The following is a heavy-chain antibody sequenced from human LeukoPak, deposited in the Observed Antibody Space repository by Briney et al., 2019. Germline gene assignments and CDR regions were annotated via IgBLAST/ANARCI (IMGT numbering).Heavy chain of an antibody. CDR2: LYYSGST. CDR1: GGSLSRGGYY. V-gene: IGHV4-31*03. CDR3: ARDRASSGTSINWFDP. D-gene: IGHD1-14*01. J-gene: IGHJ5*02. Sequence: PLQTLSLTCTFSGGSLSRGGYYLSLIRQPPGKGLEWIGDLYYSGSTYYNPSLKSRVTISVDTSKNQFSLELSSMTTADTAVYYCARDRASSGTSINWFDPWGQGTLVTVSS.